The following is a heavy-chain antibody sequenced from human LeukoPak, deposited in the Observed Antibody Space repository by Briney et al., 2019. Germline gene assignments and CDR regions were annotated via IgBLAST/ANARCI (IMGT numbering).Heavy chain of an antibody. D-gene: IGHD5-24*01. CDR3: ARQEGPDGHNYGY. CDR2: ISGSGRSI. J-gene: IGHJ4*02. Sequence: GGPLRLSCAASGFTFSSYAMSWVRQAPGKGLEWVSAISGSGRSIYYADSVKGRFTISRDNSKNTLNLQMNSLRAEDTAVYYCARQEGPDGHNYGYWGQGALVTVSS. V-gene: IGHV3-23*01. CDR1: GFTFSSYA.